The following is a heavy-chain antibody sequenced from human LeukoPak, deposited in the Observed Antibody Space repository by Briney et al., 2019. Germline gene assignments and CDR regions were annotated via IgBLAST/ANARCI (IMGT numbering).Heavy chain of an antibody. Sequence: SETLSLTCTVSGGSISSSSYYWGWIRQPPGKGLEWFGSIYYSGSTYYNPSLKSRVTISVDTSKNQFSLKLSSVTAADTAVYYCARRDYYYYYMDVWGKGTTVTVSS. J-gene: IGHJ6*03. CDR1: GGSISSSSYY. CDR2: IYYSGST. V-gene: IGHV4-39*01. CDR3: ARRDYYYYYMDV.